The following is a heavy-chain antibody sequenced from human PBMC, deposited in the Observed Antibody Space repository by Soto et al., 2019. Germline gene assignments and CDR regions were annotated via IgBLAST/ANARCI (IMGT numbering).Heavy chain of an antibody. V-gene: IGHV4-59*01. J-gene: IGHJ4*02. Sequence: SETLSLTCTVSGGSTSSYYWSWIRQPPGKGLEWIGYIYYSGSTNYNPSLKSRVTISVDTSKNQFSLKLSSVTAADTAVYYCARRYGGNFDFWGQGTLVTVSS. CDR3: ARRYGGNFDF. CDR1: GGSTSSYY. D-gene: IGHD1-26*01. CDR2: IYYSGST.